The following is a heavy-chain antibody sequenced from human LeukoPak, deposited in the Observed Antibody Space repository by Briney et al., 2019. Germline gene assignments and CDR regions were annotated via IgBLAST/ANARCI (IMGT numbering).Heavy chain of an antibody. Sequence: GGSLRLSCAASGFTFSSYSMVWVRQAPGKGLEWVSSISSGSNYIYYADSVKGRFTISRDNSKNTLYLQMNSLRAEDTAVYYCARGIAADPWGQGTMVTVSS. CDR1: GFTFSSYS. CDR3: ARGIAADP. CDR2: ISSGSNYI. J-gene: IGHJ3*01. D-gene: IGHD6-13*01. V-gene: IGHV3-21*03.